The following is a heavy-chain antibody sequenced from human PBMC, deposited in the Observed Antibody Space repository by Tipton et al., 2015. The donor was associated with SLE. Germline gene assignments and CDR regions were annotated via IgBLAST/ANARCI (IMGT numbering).Heavy chain of an antibody. J-gene: IGHJ5*02. CDR3: ARLPTGFPNWLDP. CDR1: GASISSSSYY. V-gene: IGHV4-39*01. D-gene: IGHD4-17*01. Sequence: TLSLTCTVSGASISSSSYYCGWIRQPPGKGLEWIGSISYTGGTYYNPSLRSRVTISVDTSKNQFSLKLSSVTAADTAVYYCARLPTGFPNWLDPWGQGTLVTVSS. CDR2: ISYTGGT.